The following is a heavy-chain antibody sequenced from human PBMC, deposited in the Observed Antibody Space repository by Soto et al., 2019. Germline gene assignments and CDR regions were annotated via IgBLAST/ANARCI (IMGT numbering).Heavy chain of an antibody. J-gene: IGHJ6*03. D-gene: IGHD3-10*01. Sequence: QVQLQQWGAGLLKPSETLSLTCAVYGGSFSGYYWSWIRQPPGKGLEWIGEINHSGSTNYNPSLMSRVTISVDTSKNHFSLKLSSVTAADTAVYYCARATRRITIVRGDYYYYMDVWGKGTTVTVSS. CDR3: ARATRRITIVRGDYYYYMDV. CDR1: GGSFSGYY. CDR2: INHSGST. V-gene: IGHV4-34*01.